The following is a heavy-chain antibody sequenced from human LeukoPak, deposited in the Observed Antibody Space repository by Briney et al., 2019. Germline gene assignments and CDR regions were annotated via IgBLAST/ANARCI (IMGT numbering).Heavy chain of an antibody. V-gene: IGHV4-38-2*02. Sequence: SETLSLTCTVYGYSISSGYYWGWIRQPPGKGLGWIGSIYHSGSTYYNPSLKSRITISVDTTKNQSSLQMSSVTAADTAVYYCARYSMGAFDYWGQGTLVTVSS. CDR1: GYSISSGYY. D-gene: IGHD1-26*01. J-gene: IGHJ4*02. CDR3: ARYSMGAFDY. CDR2: IYHSGST.